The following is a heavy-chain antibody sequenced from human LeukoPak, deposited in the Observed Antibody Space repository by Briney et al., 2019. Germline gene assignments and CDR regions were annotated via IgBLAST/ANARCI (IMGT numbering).Heavy chain of an antibody. CDR1: GYTFTGYY. Sequence: ASVKVSCKASGYTFTGYYMHWVRQAPGQGLEWMGWINPNSGGTNYEQKFQGRVTMTRDTSISTAYMELSRLRSDDTAVYYCARGWFRELLKNWGQGTLVTVSS. CDR2: INPNSGGT. J-gene: IGHJ4*02. CDR3: ARGWFRELLKN. D-gene: IGHD3-10*01. V-gene: IGHV1-2*02.